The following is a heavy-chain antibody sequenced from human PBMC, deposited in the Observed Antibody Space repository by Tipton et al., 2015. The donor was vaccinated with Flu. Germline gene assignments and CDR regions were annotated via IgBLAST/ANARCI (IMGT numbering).Heavy chain of an antibody. D-gene: IGHD2-15*01. CDR2: INHSGST. CDR3: ARGLGVVVAVAFDI. J-gene: IGHJ3*02. V-gene: IGHV4-34*01. Sequence: TLSLTCAVYGGSFSGYYWSWIRQPPGKGLEWIGEINHSGSTNYNPSLKSRVTISVDTSKNQFSLKLSFVTAADTAVYYCARGLGVVVAVAFDIWGQGTMVTVSS. CDR1: GGSFSGYY.